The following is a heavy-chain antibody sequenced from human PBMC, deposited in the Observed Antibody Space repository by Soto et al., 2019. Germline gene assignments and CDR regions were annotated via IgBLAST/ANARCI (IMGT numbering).Heavy chain of an antibody. V-gene: IGHV4-59*12. CDR2: IYYSGST. Sequence: PSETLSLTCTVSGGSISSYYWSWIRQPPGKGLEWIGYIYYSGSTNYNPSLKSRVTISVDTSKNQFSLKLSSVTAADTAVYYCASSPVKTVTYYYGSGSYVDYWGQGTLVTVSS. CDR3: ASSPVKTVTYYYGSGSYVDY. J-gene: IGHJ4*02. CDR1: GGSISSYY. D-gene: IGHD3-10*01.